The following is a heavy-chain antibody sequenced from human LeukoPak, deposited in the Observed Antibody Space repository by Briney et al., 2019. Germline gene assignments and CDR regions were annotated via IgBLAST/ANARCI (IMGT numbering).Heavy chain of an antibody. D-gene: IGHD3-22*01. V-gene: IGHV3-53*01. CDR2: IYSGGST. J-gene: IGHJ4*02. CDR1: GFTVSSNY. Sequence: GGSLRLSCAASGFTVSSNYMSWVRQAPGKGLEWVSVIYSGGSTYYADSVKGRFTISRDNSKNTLYLQMNSLRAEDTAVYYCARPYDSSGYYYYWGQGALVTVSS. CDR3: ARPYDSSGYYYY.